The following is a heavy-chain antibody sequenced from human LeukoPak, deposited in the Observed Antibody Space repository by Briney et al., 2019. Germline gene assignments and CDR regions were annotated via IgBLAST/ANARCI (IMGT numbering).Heavy chain of an antibody. CDR3: ARAPPRFLEWLFREYYMDV. D-gene: IGHD3-3*01. CDR2: IYYSGST. V-gene: IGHV4-59*01. J-gene: IGHJ6*03. CDR1: GCSISSYY. Sequence: SETLSLTCTVSGCSISSYYWSWIRQPPGKGLEWIGYIYYSGSTNYNPSLKSRVTISVDTSKNQFSLKLSSVTAADTAVYYCARAPPRFLEWLFREYYMDVWGKGTTVTVSS.